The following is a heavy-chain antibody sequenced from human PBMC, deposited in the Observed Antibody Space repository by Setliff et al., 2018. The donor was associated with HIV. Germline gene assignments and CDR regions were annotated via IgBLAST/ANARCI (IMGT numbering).Heavy chain of an antibody. CDR3: ARDYLHVFDI. Sequence: ASVKVSCKTSGYMFIAYGMSWVRQAPGQGLEWMAWINSATGGTNYAQNFQGWVTVTRDTSINTVYMELSSLKSDDTAVYYCARDYLHVFDIWGQGTMVTVS. CDR2: INSATGGT. V-gene: IGHV1-2*04. J-gene: IGHJ3*02. CDR1: GYMFIAYG.